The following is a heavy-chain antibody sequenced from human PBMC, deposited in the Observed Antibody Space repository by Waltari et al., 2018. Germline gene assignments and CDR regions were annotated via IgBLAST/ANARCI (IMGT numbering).Heavy chain of an antibody. CDR1: GFTLNQHY. V-gene: IGHV3-49*04. Sequence: EVQLVESGGGLVQPGGSLRLSCGASGFTLNQHYMYWVRQAPGKGLEWVGFIRSKANGGTAHYAASLKGRFTISRDDSKNIAYLQMNSLKTEDTAVYYCTRDPAYYGRLYVGAFWGQGVLVTVSA. D-gene: IGHD4-17*01. CDR3: TRDPAYYGRLYVGAF. J-gene: IGHJ4*02. CDR2: IRSKANGGTA.